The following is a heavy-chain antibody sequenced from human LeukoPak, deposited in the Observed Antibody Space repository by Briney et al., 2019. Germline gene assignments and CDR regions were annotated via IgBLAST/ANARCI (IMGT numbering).Heavy chain of an antibody. V-gene: IGHV4-39*07. CDR3: ARDLSETRGYSYGTKYYYYYMDV. Sequence: PSETLSLTCTVSGGSISSSSYYWGWIRQPPGKGLEWIGSIYYSGSTYYNPSLKSRVTISVDTSKNQFSLKLSSVTAADTAVYYCARDLSETRGYSYGTKYYYYYMDVWGKGTTVTVSS. D-gene: IGHD5-18*01. CDR2: IYYSGST. CDR1: GGSISSSSYY. J-gene: IGHJ6*03.